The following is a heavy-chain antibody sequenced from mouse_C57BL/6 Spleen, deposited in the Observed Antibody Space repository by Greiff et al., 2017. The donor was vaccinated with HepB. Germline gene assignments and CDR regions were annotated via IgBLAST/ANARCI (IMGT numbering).Heavy chain of an antibody. Sequence: VQLQQSGAELVRPGASVKLSCKASGYTFTDYYINWVKQRPGQGLEWIARIYPGSGNTYYNEKFKGKATLTAEKSSSTAYMQLSSLTSEDSAVYFCARDGGSGSFDVWGTGTTVTVSS. V-gene: IGHV1-76*01. CDR3: ARDGGSGSFDV. CDR2: IYPGSGNT. J-gene: IGHJ1*03. D-gene: IGHD3-1*01. CDR1: GYTFTDYY.